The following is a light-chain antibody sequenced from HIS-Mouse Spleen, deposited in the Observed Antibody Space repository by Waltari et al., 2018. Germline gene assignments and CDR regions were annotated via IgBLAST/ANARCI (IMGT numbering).Light chain of an antibody. V-gene: IGLV3-25*03. CDR3: QSADSSGTYV. Sequence: SYQLPQPPSVSASPGQTARITCSGDALPKQYAYWYQQKRGQAPVLVIYKDSERPSGIPERFSGSSSGTTVTLTISGVQAEDEADYYCQSADSSGTYVFGTGTKVTVL. CDR1: ALPKQY. J-gene: IGLJ1*01. CDR2: KDS.